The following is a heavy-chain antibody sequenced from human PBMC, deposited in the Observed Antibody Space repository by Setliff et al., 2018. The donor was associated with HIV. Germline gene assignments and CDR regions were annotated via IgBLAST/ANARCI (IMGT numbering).Heavy chain of an antibody. V-gene: IGHV4-4*09. Sequence: PGGSLRLSCTASGFTFSDYYMSWVRQPPGKGLEWLGYIYTTGSTNYNPSLKSRVTMSVETSKDQFSLGLTSVTAADTAVYFCARLRITMIMMLNYFDYWGQGTLVTVLL. D-gene: IGHD3-22*01. CDR2: IYTTGST. J-gene: IGHJ4*02. CDR3: ARLRITMIMMLNYFDY. CDR1: GFTFSDYY.